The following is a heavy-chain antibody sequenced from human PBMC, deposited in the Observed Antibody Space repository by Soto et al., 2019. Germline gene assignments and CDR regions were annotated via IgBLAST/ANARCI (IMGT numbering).Heavy chain of an antibody. CDR1: GFTFNTYA. Sequence: VQLVESGGGLVQPGGSLRLSCAASGFTFNTYAMHWVRQAPGRGLEYVSAISSDGSSSFYADSVKGKFTISRDNSKDTLYLQMGSLRAEDMAVYYCATSLVPDQLSCTGATCYAMGASDIWCQGTRVIVSS. CDR2: ISSDGSSS. V-gene: IGHV3-64*07. D-gene: IGHD2-2*01. CDR3: ATSLVPDQLSCTGATCYAMGASDI. J-gene: IGHJ3*02.